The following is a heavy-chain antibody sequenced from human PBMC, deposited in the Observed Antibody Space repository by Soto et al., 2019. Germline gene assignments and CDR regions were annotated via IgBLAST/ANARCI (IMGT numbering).Heavy chain of an antibody. CDR2: IIPIFGTA. V-gene: IGHV1-69*06. CDR1: GGTFSSYA. J-gene: IGHJ6*02. D-gene: IGHD3-16*01. Sequence: GASVKVSCKASGGTFSSYAISWVRQAPGQGLEWMGGIIPIFGTANYAQKFQGRVTITADKSTSTAYMELSSLRSEDTAVYYCASPDAEGGVYCYYGMDGWGQGTTVTVSS. CDR3: ASPDAEGGVYCYYGMDG.